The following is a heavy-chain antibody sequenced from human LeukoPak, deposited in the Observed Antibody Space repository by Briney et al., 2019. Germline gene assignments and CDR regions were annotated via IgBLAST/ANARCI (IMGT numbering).Heavy chain of an antibody. CDR2: INPNSGGT. Sequence: ASVKVSCKASGYTFTGYYMHWLRQAPGQGLEWMGRINPNSGGTNYAQKFQGRVTMTRDTSISTAYMELSRLRSDDTAVYYCARQGYSSSWYPYYFDYWGQGTLVTVSS. V-gene: IGHV1-2*06. J-gene: IGHJ4*02. D-gene: IGHD6-13*01. CDR3: ARQGYSSSWYPYYFDY. CDR1: GYTFTGYY.